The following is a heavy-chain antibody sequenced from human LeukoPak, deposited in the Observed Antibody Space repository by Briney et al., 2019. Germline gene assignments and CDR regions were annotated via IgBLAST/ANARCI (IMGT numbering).Heavy chain of an antibody. Sequence: GRSLRLSCAASGFTFDDYAMHWVRQAPGKGLEWVSGISWNSGSIGYADSVKGRFTISRDNTKNSLYRQMNSLRAEDMALYYCAKGDGGYPYPEYYFDYWGQGTLVTVSS. CDR3: AKGDGGYPYPEYYFDY. CDR2: ISWNSGSI. V-gene: IGHV3-9*03. J-gene: IGHJ4*02. D-gene: IGHD3-22*01. CDR1: GFTFDDYA.